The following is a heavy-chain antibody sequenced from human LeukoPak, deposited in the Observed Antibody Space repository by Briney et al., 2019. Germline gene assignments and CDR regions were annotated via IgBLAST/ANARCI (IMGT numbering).Heavy chain of an antibody. CDR3: AKDQPTVTTFDY. V-gene: IGHV3-30*18. J-gene: IGHJ4*02. Sequence: GGSLRLSCAASGFTFSSYGMHWVRQAPGKGLEWVAVISYDGSNKYYADSVKGRFTISRDNSKNTLYLQMNSLRAEDTAVYYCAKDQPTVTTFDYWGQGTLVTVPS. CDR1: GFTFSSYG. CDR2: ISYDGSNK. D-gene: IGHD4-11*01.